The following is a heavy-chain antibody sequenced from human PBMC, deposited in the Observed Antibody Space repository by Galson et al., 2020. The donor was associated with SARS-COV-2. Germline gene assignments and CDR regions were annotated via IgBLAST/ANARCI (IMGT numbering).Heavy chain of an antibody. CDR2: ISYDGSNK. V-gene: IGHV3-30*04. J-gene: IGHJ4*02. Sequence: GESLKISCAASGFTFSSYAMHWVRQAPGKGLEWVAVISYDGSNKYYADSVKGRFTISRDNSKNTLYLQMNSLRAEDTAVYYCARLWWAYYYGSGSQDYWGQGTLVTVSS. CDR3: ARLWWAYYYGSGSQDY. D-gene: IGHD3-10*01. CDR1: GFTFSSYA.